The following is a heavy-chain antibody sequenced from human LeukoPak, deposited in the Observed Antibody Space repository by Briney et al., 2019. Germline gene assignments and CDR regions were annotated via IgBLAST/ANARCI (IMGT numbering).Heavy chain of an antibody. CDR3: ARARRDGYNLWIRYYFDY. J-gene: IGHJ4*02. D-gene: IGHD5-24*01. CDR2: INPSGGST. CDR1: GYTFTSYY. Sequence: ASVKVSCKASGYTFTSYYMHWVRQAPGQGLEWMGIINPSGGSTSYAQKFQGRVTVTRDTSTSTVYMELSSLRSEDTAVYYCARARRDGYNLWIRYYFDYWGQGTLVTVSS. V-gene: IGHV1-46*01.